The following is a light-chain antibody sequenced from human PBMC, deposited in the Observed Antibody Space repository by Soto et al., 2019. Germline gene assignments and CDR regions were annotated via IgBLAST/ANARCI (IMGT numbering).Light chain of an antibody. CDR3: QSYDRSLSSPI. J-gene: IGLJ2*01. V-gene: IGLV2-14*03. CDR2: GNI. CDR1: SGDIGGYNY. Sequence: QSALTQPASVSGSPGQSITISCTGTSGDIGGYNYVSWYQQHPGKAPKLLIYGNINRPSGVPDRFSGSKSGTSASLAITGLQADDEADYYCQSYDRSLSSPIFGGGTKLTVL.